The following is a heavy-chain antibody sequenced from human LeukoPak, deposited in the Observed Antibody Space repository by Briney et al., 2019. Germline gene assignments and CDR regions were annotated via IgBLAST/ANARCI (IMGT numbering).Heavy chain of an antibody. Sequence: PSETLSLTCTVSGGSISGYYWSWLRQPPGKGLEWIGHIYYTGSTNYNPSLRSRLTISLDTSTSQFSLRLSSVTAADTAVYYCARDGRSYYSLGYFDYWGQGTLVTVSS. CDR3: ARDGRSYYSLGYFDY. J-gene: IGHJ4*02. V-gene: IGHV4-59*12. D-gene: IGHD1-26*01. CDR2: IYYTGST. CDR1: GGSISGYY.